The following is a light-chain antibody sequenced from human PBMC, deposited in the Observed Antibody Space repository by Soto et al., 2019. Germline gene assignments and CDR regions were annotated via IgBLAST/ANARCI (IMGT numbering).Light chain of an antibody. CDR3: QQYFDRPRT. J-gene: IGKJ2*01. CDR1: QSISSS. Sequence: EIVMTQSPATLSVSPGERVTLSCRASQSISSSLAWYQQKPGQTPRLLIYGASTRATGIPGSFSGSGSGTEFTLTISSPQSEDSAVYYCQQYFDRPRTFGQVTKLEIK. V-gene: IGKV3-15*01. CDR2: GAS.